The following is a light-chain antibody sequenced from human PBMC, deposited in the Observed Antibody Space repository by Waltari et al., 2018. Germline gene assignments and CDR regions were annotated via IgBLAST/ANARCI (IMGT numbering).Light chain of an antibody. CDR3: SSYADTNTFL. V-gene: IGLV2-11*01. Sequence: QAALTQPPSVSGSPGQSVTISCTGTSTDIGGYDYVPWYRQHPGKAPKLMIYDVSKRPSGVSDRFSASKSGNTASLSISGLQTEDEADYYCSSYADTNTFLFGGGTRLTVL. CDR2: DVS. CDR1: STDIGGYDY. J-gene: IGLJ2*01.